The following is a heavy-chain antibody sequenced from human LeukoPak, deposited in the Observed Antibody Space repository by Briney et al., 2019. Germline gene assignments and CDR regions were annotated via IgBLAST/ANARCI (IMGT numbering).Heavy chain of an antibody. D-gene: IGHD6-19*01. CDR3: AKHGRRYSSGWYVDH. CDR2: IIAMFGIA. Sequence: SVKVSCKASGGTFSSYAISWVRHAPGQGLEWMGRIIAMFGIANYAQTFQGRVTITADKSTSTAYMDLSSLRSEDTAIYYCAKHGRRYSSGWYVDHWGQGTLVTVSS. CDR1: GGTFSSYA. J-gene: IGHJ4*02. V-gene: IGHV1-69*17.